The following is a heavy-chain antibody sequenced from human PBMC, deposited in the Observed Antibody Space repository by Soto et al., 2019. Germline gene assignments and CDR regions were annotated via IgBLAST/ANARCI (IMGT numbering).Heavy chain of an antibody. CDR1: GFTFSSYS. CDR3: ARLLRNYYYYGMDV. D-gene: IGHD3-16*01. J-gene: IGHJ6*02. CDR2: ISSSSRTI. V-gene: IGHV3-48*02. Sequence: EVQLVESGGGLVQPGGSLRLSCAASGFTFSSYSMNWVRQAPGKGLEWVSYISSSSRTIYYADSVKGRFTISRDNAKNSLYLQMNSLRDEDTAVYYCARLLRNYYYYGMDVWGQGTTVTVSS.